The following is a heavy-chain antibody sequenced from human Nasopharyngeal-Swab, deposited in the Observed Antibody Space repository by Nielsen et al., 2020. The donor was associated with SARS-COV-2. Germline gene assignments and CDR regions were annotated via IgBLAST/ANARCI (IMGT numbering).Heavy chain of an antibody. CDR3: ARGSGSYYYAMDV. CDR2: IYYSGST. Sequence: SCTVSGGSISGYYWSWIRQPPGKGLEWIGYIYYSGSTNYNPSLKSRVTISVDTSRTQFSLNLNSVTAADTAVYYCARGSGSYYYAMDVWGQGTTVTVSS. CDR1: GGSISGYY. D-gene: IGHD6-19*01. V-gene: IGHV4-59*01. J-gene: IGHJ6*02.